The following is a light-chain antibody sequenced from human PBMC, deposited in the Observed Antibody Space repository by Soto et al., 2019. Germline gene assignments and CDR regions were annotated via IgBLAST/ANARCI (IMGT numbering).Light chain of an antibody. V-gene: IGKV3-15*01. CDR2: GAS. Sequence: EIVLTQSPAALSLSPGERATLSCGASQILGGTFLAWYQQKPGQAPRLLIYGASTRATGIPARFSGSGSGTEFTLTISSLQSEDFAVYYCQQYNNWPPGFTFGPGTKVDIK. CDR3: QQYNNWPPGFT. J-gene: IGKJ3*01. CDR1: QILGGT.